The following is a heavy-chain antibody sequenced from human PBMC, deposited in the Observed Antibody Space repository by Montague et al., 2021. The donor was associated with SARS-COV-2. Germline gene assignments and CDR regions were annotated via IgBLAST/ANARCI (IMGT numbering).Heavy chain of an antibody. Sequence: SETLSLTRALSGGSITGFSWSWVRQPAGKGLEWIGRVTTSGTTNXSPSLRSRVTTSVDTSKNQFSLNLNSVTAADTAIYYCARTPTRPLSLDSWGQGTLVTVSS. J-gene: IGHJ4*02. D-gene: IGHD6-6*01. CDR3: ARTPTRPLSLDS. CDR2: VTTSGTT. CDR1: GGSITGFS. V-gene: IGHV4-4*07.